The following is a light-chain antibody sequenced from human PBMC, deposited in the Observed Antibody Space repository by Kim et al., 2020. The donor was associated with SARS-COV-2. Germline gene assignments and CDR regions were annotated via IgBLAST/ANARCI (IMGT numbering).Light chain of an antibody. Sequence: SPGERATRSCRASQSVRNYLAWYRQKPGQAPTLLIYDTDNRATGIPTRFSGSGSGTDFTLSISNLDPEDFAVYYCQQRSSWPLTFGGGTKVDIK. CDR3: QQRSSWPLT. CDR2: DTD. V-gene: IGKV3-11*01. CDR1: QSVRNY. J-gene: IGKJ4*01.